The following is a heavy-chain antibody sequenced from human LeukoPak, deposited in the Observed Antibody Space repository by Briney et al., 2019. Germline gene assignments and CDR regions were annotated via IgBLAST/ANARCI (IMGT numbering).Heavy chain of an antibody. J-gene: IGHJ3*02. Sequence: GGSLRLSCAASGFTFSNYVMGWVRQAPGKGLEWVSTISGSGGRTYYADSVKGRFTVSRDNSKNTLYMQMNSLRAEDTAVYYCARDSIVDGAFDIWGQGTMVTVSS. V-gene: IGHV3-23*01. CDR1: GFTFSNYV. D-gene: IGHD2-15*01. CDR3: ARDSIVDGAFDI. CDR2: ISGSGGRT.